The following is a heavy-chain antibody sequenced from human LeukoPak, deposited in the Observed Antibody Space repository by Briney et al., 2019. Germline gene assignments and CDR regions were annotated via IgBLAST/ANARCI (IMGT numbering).Heavy chain of an antibody. J-gene: IGHJ1*01. D-gene: IGHD6-13*01. Sequence: GGSLRLSCAASGFTFSSYAMSWVRQAPGKGLEWVSAISGSGGSTYYADSVKGRFTISRDNSKNTLYLQMNSLRAEDTAVYYCAKDTKLSIAAAGTSFQHWGQGTLVTVSS. CDR1: GFTFSSYA. CDR2: ISGSGGST. CDR3: AKDTKLSIAAAGTSFQH. V-gene: IGHV3-23*01.